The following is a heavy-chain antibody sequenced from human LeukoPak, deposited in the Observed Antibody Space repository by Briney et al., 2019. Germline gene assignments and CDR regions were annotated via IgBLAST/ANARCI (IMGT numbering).Heavy chain of an antibody. CDR3: ARVHYYDASDYSTSNGFDP. Sequence: NPSETLSLTCSLSGYSISSGYFWGWIRPPPGKGLEWIGNIHHDGITYYNPSLKSRVTISLDPSKNQFSLKLTSVAAADTALYHCARVHYYDASDYSTSNGFDPWGQGTLVTVSS. J-gene: IGHJ5*02. CDR2: IHHDGIT. V-gene: IGHV4-38-2*02. D-gene: IGHD3-22*01. CDR1: GYSISSGYF.